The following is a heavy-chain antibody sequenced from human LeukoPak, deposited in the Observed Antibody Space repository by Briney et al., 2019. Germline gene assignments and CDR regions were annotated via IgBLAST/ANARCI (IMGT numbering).Heavy chain of an antibody. Sequence: SETLSLTCTVSGGSISSYYWSWIRQPPGKGLEWIGYIYYSGSTNYNPSLKSRATISVDTSKNQFSLKLSSVTAADTAVYYCATSPLAYCGGDCYNLAAFDIWGQGTMVTVSS. CDR2: IYYSGST. J-gene: IGHJ3*02. CDR3: ATSPLAYCGGDCYNLAAFDI. D-gene: IGHD2-21*01. V-gene: IGHV4-59*01. CDR1: GGSISSYY.